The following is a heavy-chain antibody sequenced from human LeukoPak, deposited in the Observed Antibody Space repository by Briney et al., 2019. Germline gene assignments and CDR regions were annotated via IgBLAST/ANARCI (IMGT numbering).Heavy chain of an antibody. J-gene: IGHJ4*02. Sequence: GGSLRLSCAASGFTFSNAWMSWVRQAPGKGLEWVGRIKSKTDGGTTDYAAPVKGRFTISRDDSKNTLYLQMNSLKTEDTAVYYCTTDRKYSGEQGDYWGQGTLVTVSS. D-gene: IGHD5-12*01. V-gene: IGHV3-15*01. CDR3: TTDRKYSGEQGDY. CDR1: GFTFSNAW. CDR2: IKSKTDGGTT.